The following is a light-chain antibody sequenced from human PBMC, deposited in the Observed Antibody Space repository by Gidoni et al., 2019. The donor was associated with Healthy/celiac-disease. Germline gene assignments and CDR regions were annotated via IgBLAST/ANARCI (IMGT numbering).Light chain of an antibody. V-gene: IGLV2-23*01. J-gene: IGLJ3*02. CDR2: EGS. Sequence: QSALTQPASESGSPGQSITISCTGTSSDVGSYNLVSWYQQHPGKAPKLMIYEGSKRPSGVSNRFSGSKSGNTASLTISGLQAEEEADYYCCSYAGSSTSWVFGGGTKLTVL. CDR3: CSYAGSSTSWV. CDR1: SSDVGSYNL.